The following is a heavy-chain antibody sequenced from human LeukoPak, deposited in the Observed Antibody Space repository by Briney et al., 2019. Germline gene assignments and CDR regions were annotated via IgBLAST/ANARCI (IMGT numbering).Heavy chain of an antibody. CDR1: GVSISSSSYY. CDR3: ARHSIYYYGSGSYFLDYMDV. D-gene: IGHD3-10*01. Sequence: SETLSLTCTVSGVSISSSSYYWGWIRQPPGKGLEWIGSIYYSGSTYYNPSLKSRVTMSVDTSKNQFSLKLSSVTAADTAVYYCARHSIYYYGSGSYFLDYMDVWGKGTTVTISS. CDR2: IYYSGST. V-gene: IGHV4-39*01. J-gene: IGHJ6*03.